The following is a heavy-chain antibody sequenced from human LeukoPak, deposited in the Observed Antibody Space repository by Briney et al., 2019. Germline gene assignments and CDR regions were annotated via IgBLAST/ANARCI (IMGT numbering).Heavy chain of an antibody. J-gene: IGHJ6*02. CDR1: GFIVSSYY. V-gene: IGHV3-66*01. CDR3: ARFCSKHLFGMDV. Sequence: EGSLRLSCVASGFIVSSYYMTWVRQAPGKGLEWVSVRYSGGSTYYADSVKGRVAISRDNSKNTVFLQMRAEDTDDNAVDKCARFCSKHLFGMDVWGQGTTVTVTS. D-gene: IGHD4-11*01. CDR2: RYSGGST.